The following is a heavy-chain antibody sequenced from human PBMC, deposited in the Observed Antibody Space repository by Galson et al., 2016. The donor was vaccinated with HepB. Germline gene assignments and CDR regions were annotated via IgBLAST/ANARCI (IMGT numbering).Heavy chain of an antibody. V-gene: IGHV4-4*02. CDR3: AASRGYNWALPFDY. J-gene: IGHJ4*02. Sequence: TLSLTCAVSGGSISSSNWWRWVRQPPGKGLEWIGYIYYSGSTRYNPSLKSRVTMSQDTSKNQFSLNLSSVTAADTAVYYCAASRGYNWALPFDYWGQGTLATVSS. D-gene: IGHD5-24*01. CDR2: IYYSGST. CDR1: GGSISSSNW.